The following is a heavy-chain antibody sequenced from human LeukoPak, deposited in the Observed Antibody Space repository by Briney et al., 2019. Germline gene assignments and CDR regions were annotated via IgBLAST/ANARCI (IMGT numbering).Heavy chain of an antibody. CDR2: ISGSGGST. Sequence: GGSLRLSCAASGFTFSSYAMSWVRQAPGNELECFSAISGSGGSTYYADSMKGRFTISRNNSKNTLYLQMNSLSDEDTAVYCCAKVNSYWFDPWGQGTLVTVSS. V-gene: IGHV3-23*01. D-gene: IGHD4-23*01. J-gene: IGHJ5*02. CDR1: GFTFSSYA. CDR3: AKVNSYWFDP.